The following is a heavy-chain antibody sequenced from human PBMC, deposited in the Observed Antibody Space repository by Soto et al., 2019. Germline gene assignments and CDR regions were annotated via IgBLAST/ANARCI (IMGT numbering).Heavy chain of an antibody. J-gene: IGHJ4*02. CDR2: ISSSSTHI. CDR3: ARDLQMATIRGGDY. Sequence: AGGSLRLSCTASGFTVNTYNMNWVRQAPGRGLEWVSSISSSSTHILYADSVKGRFTISRDNGKNSLYLQMNSLRAEDTAVYYCARDLQMATIRGGDYWGQGTQVTVSS. CDR1: GFTVNTYN. V-gene: IGHV3-21*06. D-gene: IGHD5-12*01.